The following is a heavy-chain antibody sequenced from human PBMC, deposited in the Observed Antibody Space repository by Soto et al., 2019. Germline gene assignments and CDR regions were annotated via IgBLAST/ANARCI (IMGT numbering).Heavy chain of an antibody. Sequence: SETLSLTCTVSGDSISCSDYFWGWIRQPPGKGLEWIGSVSYGGSTYSNPSLKSRVTISVDTSRNQFSLKLSSVTAADTAVYYCARTDIGNWFDPWGQGTLVTVSS. CDR1: GDSISCSDYF. CDR2: VSYGGST. CDR3: ARTDIGNWFDP. J-gene: IGHJ5*02. D-gene: IGHD3-9*01. V-gene: IGHV4-39*01.